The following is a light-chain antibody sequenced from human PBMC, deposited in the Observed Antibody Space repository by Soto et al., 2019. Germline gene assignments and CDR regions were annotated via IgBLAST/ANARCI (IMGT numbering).Light chain of an antibody. J-gene: IGLJ1*01. V-gene: IGLV2-14*03. Sequence: QSVLTQPASVSGSPGQSITISRTGTSSDVGGYNYVSWYQHHPGKAPKLMIYDVSNRPSGVSNRFSGSKSGKTASLTISGLQPEDEADYYCSSYTTSNTRQIVFGTGTKVTVL. CDR2: DVS. CDR1: SSDVGGYNY. CDR3: SSYTTSNTRQIV.